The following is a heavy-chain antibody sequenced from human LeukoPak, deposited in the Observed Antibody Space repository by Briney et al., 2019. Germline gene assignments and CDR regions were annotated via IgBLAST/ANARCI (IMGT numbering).Heavy chain of an antibody. D-gene: IGHD1-26*01. Sequence: ASVKVSCKASGGTFSSYAISWVRQAPGQGLEWMGGIIPIFGTANYAQKFQGRVTITADESTSTAYMELSSLRSEDTAVYYCARGGVGATWTFDYWGQGTLVTVSS. CDR3: ARGGVGATWTFDY. J-gene: IGHJ4*02. CDR1: GGTFSSYA. CDR2: IIPIFGTA. V-gene: IGHV1-69*13.